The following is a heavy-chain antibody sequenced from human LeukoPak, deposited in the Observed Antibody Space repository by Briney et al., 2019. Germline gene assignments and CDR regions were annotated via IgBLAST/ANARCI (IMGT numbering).Heavy chain of an antibody. V-gene: IGHV3-7*01. CDR3: ARGGGSSS. CDR2: IKPDGSAT. J-gene: IGHJ5*02. Sequence: PGGFLRLTCAASGFSFSNFWMSWVRQAPGKGLEWVANIKPDGSATNYVDSVKGRFTISRDNAKNSLDLQMNSLRAEDAAVYYCARGGGSSSWGQGTLVTVSS. CDR1: GFSFSNFW. D-gene: IGHD6-6*01.